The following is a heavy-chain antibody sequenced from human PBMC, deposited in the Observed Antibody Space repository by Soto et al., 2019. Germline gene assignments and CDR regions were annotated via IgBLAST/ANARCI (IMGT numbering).Heavy chain of an antibody. Sequence: SETLSLTCAVSGYSISGGYYWGWIRQPPGKGLEWIGSIYHSGSTYYNPSLKSRVTISVDTSKNQFSLKLSSVTAADTAVYYCASVRPGSYVPSYYYYGMDVWGQGTTVTVSS. V-gene: IGHV4-38-2*01. CDR3: ASVRPGSYVPSYYYYGMDV. D-gene: IGHD3-10*01. CDR2: IYHSGST. J-gene: IGHJ6*02. CDR1: GYSISGGYY.